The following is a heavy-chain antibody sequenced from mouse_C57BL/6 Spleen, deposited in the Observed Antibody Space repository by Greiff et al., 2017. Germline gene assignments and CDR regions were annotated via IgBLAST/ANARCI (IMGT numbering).Heavy chain of an antibody. Sequence: QVQLQHSGAELVKPGASVKISCKASGYAFSSYWMNWVKQRPGKGLEWIGQIYPGDGDTNYNGKFKGKATLTADKSSSTAYMQLSSLTSEDSAVYFCARSGSGNYGWFAYWGQGTLVTVSA. CDR3: ARSGSGNYGWFAY. D-gene: IGHD2-1*01. CDR2: IYPGDGDT. CDR1: GYAFSSYW. J-gene: IGHJ3*01. V-gene: IGHV1-80*01.